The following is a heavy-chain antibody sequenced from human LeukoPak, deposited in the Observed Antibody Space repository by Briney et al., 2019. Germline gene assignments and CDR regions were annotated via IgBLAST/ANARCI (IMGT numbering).Heavy chain of an antibody. CDR1: GFTFSNYW. D-gene: IGHD3-16*01. CDR2: IKQDESEK. J-gene: IGHJ6*02. V-gene: IGHV3-7*03. CDR3: ARGGGLDV. Sequence: GGSLRLSCAASGFTFSNYWMSWVRQAPGKGLEWVANIKQDESEKYYVDSVKGRFTISRDNAKNSLYLQMNSLRAEDTAVYFCARGGGLDVWGQGATVTVSS.